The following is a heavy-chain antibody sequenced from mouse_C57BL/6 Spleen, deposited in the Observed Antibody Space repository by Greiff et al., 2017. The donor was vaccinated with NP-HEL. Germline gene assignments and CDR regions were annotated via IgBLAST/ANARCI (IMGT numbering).Heavy chain of an antibody. Sequence: QVQLQQSGPGLVQPSQSLSITCTVSGFSLTSYGVHWVRQSPGKGLEWRGVIWSGGSTDYNAAFISRLSISKDNSKSQVFFKMNSLQADDTAIYYCARNVYDGYLYYAMDYWGQGTSVTVSS. CDR2: IWSGGST. D-gene: IGHD2-3*01. J-gene: IGHJ4*01. V-gene: IGHV2-2*01. CDR3: ARNVYDGYLYYAMDY. CDR1: GFSLTSYG.